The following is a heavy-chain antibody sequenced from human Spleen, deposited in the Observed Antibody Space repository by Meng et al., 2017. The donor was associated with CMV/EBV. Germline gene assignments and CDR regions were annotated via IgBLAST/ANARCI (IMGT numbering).Heavy chain of an antibody. D-gene: IGHD6-19*01. J-gene: IGHJ4*02. CDR2: ITSSSSYI. V-gene: IGHV3-21*01. CDR1: GFTFSGYS. Sequence: ASGFTFSGYSMNWVRQAPGKGLEWVSSITSSSSYIYYADSVKGRFTISRDNAKNSLSLQMNSLRAEDTAVYYCTRAGIGVAGDFDYWGQGTLVTVSS. CDR3: TRAGIGVAGDFDY.